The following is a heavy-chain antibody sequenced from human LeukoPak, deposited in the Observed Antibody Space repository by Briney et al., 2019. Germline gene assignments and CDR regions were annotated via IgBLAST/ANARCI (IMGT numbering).Heavy chain of an antibody. CDR3: ARVLQSPGWAYSGSPVRLFDY. CDR2: IYYSGST. J-gene: IGHJ4*02. CDR1: GASISSGDYY. Sequence: SEILSLTCTVSGASISSGDYYWSWIRQPPGKGLEWIGYIYYSGSTYYNPSLKSRVTISVDTSKNQFSLKLSSVTAADTAGYYCARVLQSPGWAYSGSPVRLFDYWGQGALVTVSS. D-gene: IGHD1-26*01. V-gene: IGHV4-30-4*08.